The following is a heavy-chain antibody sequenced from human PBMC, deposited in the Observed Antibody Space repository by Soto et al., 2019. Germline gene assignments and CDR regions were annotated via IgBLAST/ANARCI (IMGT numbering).Heavy chain of an antibody. Sequence: QEQLVQSGAEVKKPGSSVKVSCKASGGLFSSYPISWVRQVPGKGLEWMGGIIPVFHTAYYTQRVQGRVTITADESKNTAYMELSRLRSEDTAIYYCARGGSGYTWFNEFWGQVTLVTVSS. CDR1: GGLFSSYP. CDR2: IIPVFHTA. D-gene: IGHD3-22*01. J-gene: IGHJ4*02. CDR3: ARGGSGYTWFNEF. V-gene: IGHV1-69*01.